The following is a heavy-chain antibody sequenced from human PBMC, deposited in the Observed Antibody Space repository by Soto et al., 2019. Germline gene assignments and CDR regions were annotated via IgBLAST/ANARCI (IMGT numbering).Heavy chain of an antibody. CDR3: ARDFIVGAPDYFDY. D-gene: IGHD1-26*01. CDR1: GGTFSSYA. CDR2: IIPIFVTA. V-gene: IGHV1-69*13. Sequence: GASVKVSCKASGGTFSSYAISWVRQAPGQGLEWMGGIIPIFVTANYAQRFQGRVTIAADESTSTAYMELSSLRVDDTAVYYCARDFIVGAPDYFDYWGQGTLVTVSS. J-gene: IGHJ4*02.